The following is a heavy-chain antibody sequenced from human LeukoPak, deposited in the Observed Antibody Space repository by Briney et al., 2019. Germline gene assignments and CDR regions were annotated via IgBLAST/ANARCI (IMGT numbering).Heavy chain of an antibody. D-gene: IGHD3-22*01. V-gene: IGHV4-34*01. Sequence: SETLSLTCAVSGGSFSGYYWSWIRQPPGKGLEWIGEINHSGSTNYNPSLKSRVTISVDTSKSQFSLKPSSVTAADTAVYYCARAYYYDSSGYYYFDYWGQGTLVTVSS. CDR2: INHSGST. CDR1: GGSFSGYY. CDR3: ARAYYYDSSGYYYFDY. J-gene: IGHJ4*02.